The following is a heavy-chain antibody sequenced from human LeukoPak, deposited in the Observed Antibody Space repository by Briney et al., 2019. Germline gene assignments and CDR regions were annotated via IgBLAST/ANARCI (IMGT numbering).Heavy chain of an antibody. CDR2: IYYSGST. J-gene: IGHJ2*01. CDR3: GRKPVAGTGYFDL. D-gene: IGHD6-19*01. CDR1: GGSISSSSYY. Sequence: SETLSLTCTVSGGSISSSSYYWGWIRQPPGKGLEWIGSIYYSGSTYYNPSLKSRVTISVDTSKNQFSLKLSSVTAADTAVYYCGRKPVAGTGYFDLWGRGTLVTVSS. V-gene: IGHV4-39*07.